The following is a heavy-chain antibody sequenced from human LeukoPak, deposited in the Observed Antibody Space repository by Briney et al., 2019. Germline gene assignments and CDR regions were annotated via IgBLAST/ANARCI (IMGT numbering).Heavy chain of an antibody. J-gene: IGHJ4*02. CDR3: ARGQRRHVDMAPSFDY. Sequence: GGSLRLSCAASGFTFSNYWMTWVRQAPGKGLEWVANIKHDGSEDYYLDSVKGRFTIFRDNAKSSMWLQMNSLRDEDTAVYSCARGQRRHVDMAPSFDYWGQGTLVTVSS. V-gene: IGHV3-7*01. CDR1: GFTFSNYW. CDR2: IKHDGSED. D-gene: IGHD5-24*01.